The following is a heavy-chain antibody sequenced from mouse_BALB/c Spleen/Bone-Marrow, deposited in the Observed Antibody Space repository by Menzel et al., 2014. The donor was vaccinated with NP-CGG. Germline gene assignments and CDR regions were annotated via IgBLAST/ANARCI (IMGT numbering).Heavy chain of an antibody. J-gene: IGHJ2*01. CDR2: TSSGSSTI. D-gene: IGHD4-1*01. Sequence: EVKLMESGGGLVQPGGSRKLSCAASGFTFSSFGMHWVRQAPEKGLEWVAYTSSGSSTIFYADTVKGRFTVSRDNPKNTLFLQMTSLRSEDTAMYYCTRGGNWDDFVYWGQGTTLTVSS. CDR3: TRGGNWDDFVY. V-gene: IGHV5-17*02. CDR1: GFTFSSFG.